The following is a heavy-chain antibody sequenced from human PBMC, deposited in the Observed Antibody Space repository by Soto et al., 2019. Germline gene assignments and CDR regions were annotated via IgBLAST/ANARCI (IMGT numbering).Heavy chain of an antibody. J-gene: IGHJ6*02. Sequence: GASVKVSCKASGYTFTSYYMHWVRQAPGQGLEWMGIINPSGGSTSYAQKFQGRVTMTRDTSTSTVYMELSSLRSEDTAVYYCARDKGFLVAVAAPYYYYGMDVWGQGTTVTVSS. CDR2: INPSGGST. CDR3: ARDKGFLVAVAAPYYYYGMDV. CDR1: GYTFTSYY. D-gene: IGHD2-15*01. V-gene: IGHV1-46*01.